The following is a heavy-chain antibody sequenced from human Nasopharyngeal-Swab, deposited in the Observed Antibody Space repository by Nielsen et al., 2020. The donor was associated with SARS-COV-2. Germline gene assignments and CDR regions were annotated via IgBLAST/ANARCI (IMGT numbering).Heavy chain of an antibody. D-gene: IGHD6-19*01. CDR2: IYYSGST. Sequence: RQAPGKGLERIGSIYYSGSTYYNPSLKSRVTISVDTSKNQFSLKLSSVTAADTAVYYCAAPSVAGAGWFDPWGQGTLVTVSS. J-gene: IGHJ5*02. CDR3: AAPSVAGAGWFDP. V-gene: IGHV4-39*01.